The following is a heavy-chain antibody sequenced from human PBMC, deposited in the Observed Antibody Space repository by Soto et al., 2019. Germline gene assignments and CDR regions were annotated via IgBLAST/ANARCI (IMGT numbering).Heavy chain of an antibody. CDR1: GGSINGYY. J-gene: IGHJ4*02. D-gene: IGHD3-3*01. CDR2: VYYTGST. V-gene: IGHV4-59*08. Sequence: ETLSLTCTVFGGSINGYYWSWLLQPPGKGLEYIGYVYYTGSTNYNPSLKSRVTISVDTSKNQFSLKLSSVTAADTAVYYCARHTSSRDYGDFDYWGQGTLVTVSS. CDR3: ARHTSSRDYGDFDY.